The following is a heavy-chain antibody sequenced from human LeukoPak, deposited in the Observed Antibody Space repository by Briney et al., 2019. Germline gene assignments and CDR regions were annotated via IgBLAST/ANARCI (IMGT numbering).Heavy chain of an antibody. Sequence: ASVKVSCKASGGTFSSYAISWVRQAPGQGLEWMGGIIPIFGTANYAQKFQGRVTIAADESTSTAYMELSSLRSEDTAVYYCARGGGSHLFDYWGQGTLVTVSS. CDR1: GGTFSSYA. D-gene: IGHD3-16*01. J-gene: IGHJ4*02. V-gene: IGHV1-69*01. CDR3: ARGGGSHLFDY. CDR2: IIPIFGTA.